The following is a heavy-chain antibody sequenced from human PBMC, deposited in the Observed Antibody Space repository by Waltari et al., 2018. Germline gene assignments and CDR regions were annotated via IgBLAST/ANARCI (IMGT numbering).Heavy chain of an antibody. CDR3: ARHAYYYGSGSSRQDAFDI. CDR1: GGSFSGYY. D-gene: IGHD3-10*01. Sequence: QVQLQQWGAGLLKPSETLSLTCAVYGGSFSGYYWSWIRQPPGKGLEWIGEIDQSGSTNYNPSLKSRVTISVDTSKNQFSLKLSAVTAADTAVYYCARHAYYYGSGSSRQDAFDIWGQGTMVTVSS. J-gene: IGHJ3*02. V-gene: IGHV4-34*01. CDR2: IDQSGST.